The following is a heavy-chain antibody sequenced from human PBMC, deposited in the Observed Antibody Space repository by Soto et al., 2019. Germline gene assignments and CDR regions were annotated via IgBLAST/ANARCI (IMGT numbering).Heavy chain of an antibody. J-gene: IGHJ4*02. D-gene: IGHD5-18*01. CDR3: AKDRDSYGYKGSDY. V-gene: IGHV3-30*18. Sequence: QVQLVESGGGVVQPGRSLRLSCAASGFTFSSYGMHWVRQAPGKGLEWVAVISYDGSNKYYADSVKGRFTISRDNSKNPLYLQMNSLRAEETGVYYCAKDRDSYGYKGSDYWGQGTLVTVSS. CDR2: ISYDGSNK. CDR1: GFTFSSYG.